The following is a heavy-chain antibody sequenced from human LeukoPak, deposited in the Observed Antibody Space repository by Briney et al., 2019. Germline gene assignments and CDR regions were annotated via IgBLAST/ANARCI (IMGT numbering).Heavy chain of an antibody. Sequence: PGGSLRLSCAASGFTFSSYAMSWLRQAPGKGLEWVSGISGSGGSTYYADSVKGRFTISRDNSKNTLYLQMNSLRAEDTAVYYCAKLDSSGYYYSCFNYWGQGTLVTVSS. CDR1: GFTFSSYA. CDR2: ISGSGGST. V-gene: IGHV3-23*01. J-gene: IGHJ4*02. CDR3: AKLDSSGYYYSCFNY. D-gene: IGHD3-22*01.